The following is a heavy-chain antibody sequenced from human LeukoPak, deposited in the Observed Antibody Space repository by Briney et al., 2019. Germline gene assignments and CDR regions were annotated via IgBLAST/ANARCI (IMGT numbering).Heavy chain of an antibody. D-gene: IGHD1-26*01. J-gene: IGHJ5*02. CDR2: ISTYNAKT. CDR3: ARDTGSNFFDP. Sequence: ASVKVSCKASGYTFTTYGIIWVRQAPGQGLEWMGWISTYNAKTKYAQNLQGRVAMTTDSSTSTVYMELRSLTSDDTAVYYCARDTGSNFFDPWGQGTLVTVAS. CDR1: GYTFTTYG. V-gene: IGHV1-18*01.